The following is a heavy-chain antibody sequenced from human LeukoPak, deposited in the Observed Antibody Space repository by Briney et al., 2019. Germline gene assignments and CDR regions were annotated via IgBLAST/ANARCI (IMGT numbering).Heavy chain of an antibody. V-gene: IGHV1-69*06. CDR3: ESGDNDHVWGSYRDVDY. J-gene: IGHJ4*02. CDR1: GGTFSSYA. CDR2: IIPIFGTA. Sequence: ASVKLSCKASGGTFSSYAISWVRQAPGQGLECMGGIIPIFGTANYAQKFQGRVTITADKSTRTASMELSSLRPEHTAVYYCESGDNDHVWGSYRDVDYWGQGTLVTVSS. D-gene: IGHD3-16*02.